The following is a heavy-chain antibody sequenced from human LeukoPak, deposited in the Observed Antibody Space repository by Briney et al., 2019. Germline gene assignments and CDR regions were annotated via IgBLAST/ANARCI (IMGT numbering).Heavy chain of an antibody. CDR1: GFSFSGST. J-gene: IGHJ4*02. Sequence: GGSLRLSCAASGFSFSGSTMHWVRQASGKGREWVGRMRSKANSYATVYAASVKGRFTISRDDSKNTVYLQMNSLKTEDTAVYYCTSPITIFGVVAKNYWGQGTLVTVSS. CDR2: MRSKANSYAT. CDR3: TSPITIFGVVAKNY. D-gene: IGHD3-3*01. V-gene: IGHV3-73*01.